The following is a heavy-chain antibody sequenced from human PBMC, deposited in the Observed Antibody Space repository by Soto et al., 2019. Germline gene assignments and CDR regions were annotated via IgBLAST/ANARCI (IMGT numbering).Heavy chain of an antibody. D-gene: IGHD3-3*01. CDR2: INPSGGST. V-gene: IGHV1-46*03. J-gene: IGHJ6*03. CDR1: GYTFTSYY. Sequence: ASVKVSCKASGYTFTSYYMHWVRQAPGQGLEWMGIINPSGGSTSYAQKFQGRVTMTRDTSTSTVYMELSSLRSEDMAVYYCARRNGYYDFWSGPRPYYYYYMDVWGKGTTVTVSS. CDR3: ARRNGYYDFWSGPRPYYYYYMDV.